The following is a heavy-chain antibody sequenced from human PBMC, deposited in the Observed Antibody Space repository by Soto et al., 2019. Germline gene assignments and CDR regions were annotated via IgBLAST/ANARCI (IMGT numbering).Heavy chain of an antibody. J-gene: IGHJ4*02. Sequence: QVQLVESGGGVVQPGRSLRLSCAASGFTFSSYAMHWVRQAPGKGLEWVAVISYAGTNKYYADSVKGRFTISRDNPKNTLYLQMNSLRAEDTAVYYCARDPVLSYDFWSGWYFDYWGQGTLVTVSS. CDR1: GFTFSSYA. D-gene: IGHD3-3*01. CDR2: ISYAGTNK. CDR3: ARDPVLSYDFWSGWYFDY. V-gene: IGHV3-30-3*01.